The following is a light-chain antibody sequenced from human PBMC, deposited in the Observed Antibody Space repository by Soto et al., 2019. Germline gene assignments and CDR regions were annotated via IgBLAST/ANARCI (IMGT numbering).Light chain of an antibody. CDR1: QSISSSY. CDR3: QQYGNSPFT. J-gene: IGKJ3*01. Sequence: EIVLTHSPGTLSLSPGERATLSCRASQSISSSYLAWYQQKPDQAPRLLIFGASSRATDIPDRFSGSGSETDFTLTISRLEPEDFAVYYCQQYGNSPFTFGPGNKVDIK. V-gene: IGKV3-20*01. CDR2: GAS.